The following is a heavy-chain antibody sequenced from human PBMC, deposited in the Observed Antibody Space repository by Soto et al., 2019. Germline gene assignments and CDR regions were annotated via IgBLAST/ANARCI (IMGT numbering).Heavy chain of an antibody. CDR2: VRSKTDGGTT. J-gene: IGHJ4*02. CDR3: TTGIRRYAYGYAGY. D-gene: IGHD5-18*01. Sequence: GGSLRLSCAASGFTFTDAWMNWVRQAPGKGLEWVGRVRSKTDGGTTDYAAPVEGRFTISRDDSKNTLYLQMNSLKTEDTAVYYCTTGIRRYAYGYAGYWGQGTLVTVSS. CDR1: GFTFTDAW. V-gene: IGHV3-15*07.